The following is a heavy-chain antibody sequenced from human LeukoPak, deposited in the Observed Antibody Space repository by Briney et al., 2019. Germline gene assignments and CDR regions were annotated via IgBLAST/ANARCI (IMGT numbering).Heavy chain of an antibody. V-gene: IGHV4-4*02. CDR2: IYHSGTT. CDR3: ASSSNTRPGY. D-gene: IGHD6-13*01. Sequence: PSETLSLTCAVSGGSIISTNWWNWVRRPPGKGLEWIGEIYHSGTTTYNASLKSRVSISVDKSKNQFSLTLSSATAADTAVYYCASSSNTRPGYWGQGILVTVSS. CDR1: GGSIISTNW. J-gene: IGHJ4*02.